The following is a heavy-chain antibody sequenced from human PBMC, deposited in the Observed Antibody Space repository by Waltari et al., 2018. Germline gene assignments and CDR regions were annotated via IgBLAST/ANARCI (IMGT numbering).Heavy chain of an antibody. D-gene: IGHD2-2*01. CDR2: ISAYNGNK. J-gene: IGHJ3*02. CDR3: ARGRHIVVVPAAGDAFEI. Sequence: QVQLVQSGAEVKKPGASVKVSCKASGYTFTSYGISWVRQAPGQGLEWMGWISAYNGNKNYGQKVQGRVTMTTGTSTSTVYMELRSLRSYDTAVYYCARGRHIVVVPAAGDAFEIWGQGTMVTVSS. V-gene: IGHV1-18*01. CDR1: GYTFTSYG.